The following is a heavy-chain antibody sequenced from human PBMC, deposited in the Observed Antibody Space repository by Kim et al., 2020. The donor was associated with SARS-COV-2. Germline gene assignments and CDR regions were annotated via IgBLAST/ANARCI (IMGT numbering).Heavy chain of an antibody. CDR3: ARELRLTSSGDDY. J-gene: IGHJ4*02. CDR1: GFTFSSYT. V-gene: IGHV3-21*01. CDR2: ISSSGSYI. D-gene: IGHD3-10*01. Sequence: GGSLRLSCAASGFTFSSYTMNWVRQAPGKGLEWVSSISSSGSYIYYADSVKGRFTISRDNAKNSLYLQMNSLRAEDTAVYFCARELRLTSSGDDYWGQGT.